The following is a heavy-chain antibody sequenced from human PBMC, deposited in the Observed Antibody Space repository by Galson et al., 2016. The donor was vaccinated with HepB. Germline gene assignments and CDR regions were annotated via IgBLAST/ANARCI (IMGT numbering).Heavy chain of an antibody. Sequence: QSGAEVKEAGESLKIACKGNGYRFTGYWIGWVRQRPGKGLEWMGLIYPGDSDARYSPSFEGQVTISVDKSINTAYLEWNSLKASDIAMYYCARRARTKDYAFDLWGRGTLVTVSS. CDR1: GYRFTGYW. V-gene: IGHV5-51*01. J-gene: IGHJ2*01. D-gene: IGHD3-16*01. CDR3: ARRARTKDYAFDL. CDR2: IYPGDSDA.